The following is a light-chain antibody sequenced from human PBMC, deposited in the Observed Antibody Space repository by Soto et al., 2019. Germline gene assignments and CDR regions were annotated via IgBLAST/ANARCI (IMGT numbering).Light chain of an antibody. CDR3: QQRSKWPLT. CDR2: GAS. CDR1: QSVSNNY. J-gene: IGKJ4*01. V-gene: IGKV3D-20*02. Sequence: EIVLTQSPGTLSLSPGERATLSCRASQSVSNNYLAWYQQKPGQAPRLLIYGASSRATGIPDRFSGTGSETDFTLTISSLEPEDFAVYYCQQRSKWPLTFGGGTKVDIK.